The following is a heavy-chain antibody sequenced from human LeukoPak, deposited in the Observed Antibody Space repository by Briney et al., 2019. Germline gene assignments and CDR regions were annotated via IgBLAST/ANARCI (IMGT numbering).Heavy chain of an antibody. D-gene: IGHD5-18*01. CDR1: GFTFSNYG. J-gene: IGHJ6*03. V-gene: IGHV3-30*02. Sequence: GGSLRLSCPASGFTFSNYGMHWVRQPPGKGLEWVAFIRYDGSKRYYADSVQGRLTISTDNSNNTRYLQMNSLRAEDTAVYYCVKDAARVRPWMQKTATYMAVWGKGITVTISS. CDR3: VKDAARVRPWMQKTATYMAV. CDR2: IRYDGSKR.